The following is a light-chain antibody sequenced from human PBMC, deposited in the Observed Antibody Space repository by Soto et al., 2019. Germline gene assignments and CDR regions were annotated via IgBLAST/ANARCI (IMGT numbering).Light chain of an antibody. Sequence: EIVLTQSPVTLSSSPGERATLSCTASQSVTSTYLAWYQQKPGQSPRLIIYGGSTRASDFPDRFSGGGSGTDFTLIISRVEPDDSAVYYCHCHQFDSSRVSSFGQGTKLEI. J-gene: IGKJ2*03. V-gene: IGKV3-20*01. CDR3: HCHQFDSSRVSS. CDR1: QSVTSTY. CDR2: GGS.